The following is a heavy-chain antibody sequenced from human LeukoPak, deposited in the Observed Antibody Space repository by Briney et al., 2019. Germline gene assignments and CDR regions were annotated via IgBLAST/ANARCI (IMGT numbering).Heavy chain of an antibody. D-gene: IGHD3-10*01. J-gene: IGHJ4*02. CDR3: ARSPLTMVRGVIITGAVLDY. Sequence: ASVKVSCKASGYTFTGYYIHWVRQAPGQGLEWMGWINPNSGGTNYAQKFQGRVTMTRDTSISTAYMELSRLRSDDTAVYYCARSPLTMVRGVIITGAVLDYWGQGTLLTVSS. CDR1: GYTFTGYY. CDR2: INPNSGGT. V-gene: IGHV1-2*02.